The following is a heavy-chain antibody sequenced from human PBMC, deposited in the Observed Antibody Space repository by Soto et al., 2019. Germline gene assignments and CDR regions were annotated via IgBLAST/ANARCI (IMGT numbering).Heavy chain of an antibody. CDR2: IRSKANSYAT. CDR3: TRPSYSSSGYPPPPDY. Sequence: PGGSLRLSCAASGFTFSGSAMHWVRQASGKGLEWVGRIRSKANSYATAYAASVKGRFTISRDDSKNTAYLQMNSLKTEDTAVYYCTRPSYSSSGYPPPPDYWGQGTLVTVSS. D-gene: IGHD6-13*01. V-gene: IGHV3-73*01. CDR1: GFTFSGSA. J-gene: IGHJ4*02.